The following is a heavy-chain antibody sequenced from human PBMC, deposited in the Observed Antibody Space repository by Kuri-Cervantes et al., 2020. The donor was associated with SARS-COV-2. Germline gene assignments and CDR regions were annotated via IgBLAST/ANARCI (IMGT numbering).Heavy chain of an antibody. D-gene: IGHD3-22*01. CDR2: IDPIYGST. J-gene: IGHJ4*02. CDR3: ARRSSDYYWAMDY. CDR1: GYTFTSNF. V-gene: IGHV1-46*01. Sequence: ASVKVSCKASGYTFTSNFMHWVRQATGQGLEWMRVIDPIYGSTTSAQKFQGRVTMTRDRSTSTVYMELSSLRSEDTAVYYCARRSSDYYWAMDYWGQGTLVTVSS.